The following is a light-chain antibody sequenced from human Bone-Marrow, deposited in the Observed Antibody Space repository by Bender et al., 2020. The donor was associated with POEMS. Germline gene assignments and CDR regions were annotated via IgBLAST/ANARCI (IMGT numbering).Light chain of an antibody. CDR3: SSYAGVNNLI. J-gene: IGLJ2*01. CDR2: KVN. CDR1: SSDVGGYNY. V-gene: IGLV2-8*01. Sequence: QSALTQPPSASGSPGQSVTISCTGTSSDVGGYNYVSWFQHHPGKAPKLMIYKVNKRPSGVPDRFSGSKSGNTASLTVSGLQAEDEADYYCSSYAGVNNLIFGGGTRLTVL.